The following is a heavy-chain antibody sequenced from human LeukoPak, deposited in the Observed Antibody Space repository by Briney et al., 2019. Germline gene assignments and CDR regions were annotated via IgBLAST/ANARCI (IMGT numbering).Heavy chain of an antibody. Sequence: SVKVSCKASGGTFSSYTISWVRQAPGQGLEWKGRIIPILGIANYAQKFQGRVTITADKSTSTAYMELSSLRSEDTAVYYCASGYYDSSGYYYYFDYWGQGTLVTVSS. D-gene: IGHD3-22*01. CDR2: IIPILGIA. J-gene: IGHJ4*02. V-gene: IGHV1-69*02. CDR3: ASGYYDSSGYYYYFDY. CDR1: GGTFSSYT.